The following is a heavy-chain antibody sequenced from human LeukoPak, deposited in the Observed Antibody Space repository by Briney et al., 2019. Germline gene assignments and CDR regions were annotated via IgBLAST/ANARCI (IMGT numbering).Heavy chain of an antibody. D-gene: IGHD6-19*01. CDR3: ARGGEIAVTPFDY. CDR2: IKQDGSAK. V-gene: IGHV3-7*01. Sequence: PGGSLRLSCAASGSIFRNSWMSWVRQAPGKGLEWVANIKQDGSAKYYVDSVKGRFSISRDNAKNSLYLQMNSLRAEDTAVYYCARGGEIAVTPFDYWGQGTLVTVSS. J-gene: IGHJ4*02. CDR1: GSIFRNSW.